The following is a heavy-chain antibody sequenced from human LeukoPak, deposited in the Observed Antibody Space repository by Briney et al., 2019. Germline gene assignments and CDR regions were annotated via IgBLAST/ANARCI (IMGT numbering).Heavy chain of an antibody. D-gene: IGHD6-19*01. CDR3: ARAIAVAGFDY. V-gene: IGHV4-30-2*01. CDR2: IYHSGST. Sequence: SETLSLTCTVSGGSISSGGYYWSWIRQPPGKGLEWIGYIYHSGSTYYNPSLKSRVTISVDTSKNQFSLKLSSVTAADTAVYYCARAIAVAGFDYWGQGTLVTVSS. CDR1: GGSISSGGYY. J-gene: IGHJ4*02.